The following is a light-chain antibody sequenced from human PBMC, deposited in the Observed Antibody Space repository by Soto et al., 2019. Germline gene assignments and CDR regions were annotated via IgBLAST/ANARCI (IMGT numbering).Light chain of an antibody. CDR2: GAS. CDR3: YQYGSTPPT. Sequence: IMLRQSPGTLSVSQGDRVTLSCRASQSISINLAWYQHKPGQAPRLLIHGASTRATGVPARISGSGSGTEFTLTISSLQSEDFVVFYCYQYGSTPPTFGQGTKV. CDR1: QSISIN. J-gene: IGKJ1*01. V-gene: IGKV3D-15*02.